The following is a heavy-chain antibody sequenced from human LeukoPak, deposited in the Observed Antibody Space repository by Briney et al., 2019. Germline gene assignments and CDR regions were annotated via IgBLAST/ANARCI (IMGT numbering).Heavy chain of an antibody. D-gene: IGHD3-16*01. CDR2: IKNDGRTT. CDR1: RFTFSSYT. CDR3: TTGPSYGYEW. J-gene: IGHJ4*02. Sequence: PGGTLRLSCAASRFTFSSYTMNCVRQAPGKGLVYVSLIKNDGRTTIYADAVKGRFTISRDNGKSTLYLQMNSLRADDTGIYYCTTGPSYGYEWWGQGTVVTVSS. V-gene: IGHV3-74*01.